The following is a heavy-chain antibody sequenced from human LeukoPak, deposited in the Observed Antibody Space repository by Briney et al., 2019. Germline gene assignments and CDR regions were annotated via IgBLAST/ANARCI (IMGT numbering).Heavy chain of an antibody. CDR2: VYYSGST. D-gene: IGHD6-13*01. CDR1: GGCISSSDYY. CDR3: ARDWSVAAGGKGYFQH. J-gene: IGHJ1*01. Sequence: PSETLSLTCTVSGGCISSSDYYWGWIRQPPGKGLEWIGNVYYSGSTYSNPSLKSRVTISVDMSKNQFSLRLSSVTAADTAVYYCARDWSVAAGGKGYFQHWGQGTLVTVSS. V-gene: IGHV4-39*07.